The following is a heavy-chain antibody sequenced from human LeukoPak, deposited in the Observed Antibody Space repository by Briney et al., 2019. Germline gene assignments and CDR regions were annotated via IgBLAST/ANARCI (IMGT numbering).Heavy chain of an antibody. Sequence: PSETLSLTCTVSGYSISSGYYWGWIRQPPGKGLEWIGSIYHSGSTYYNPSLKSRVSISIDTSKNQFSLKLTSVTAADTAVYYCARQRYSSSWYPYRYYYYMDVWGKGTTVTISS. CDR3: ARQRYSSSWYPYRYYYYMDV. CDR2: IYHSGST. D-gene: IGHD6-13*01. J-gene: IGHJ6*03. V-gene: IGHV4-38-2*02. CDR1: GYSISSGYY.